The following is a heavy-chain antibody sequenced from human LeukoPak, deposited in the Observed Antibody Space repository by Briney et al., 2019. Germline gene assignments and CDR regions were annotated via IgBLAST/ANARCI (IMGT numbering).Heavy chain of an antibody. CDR1: GFTFSSYW. D-gene: IGHD3-10*01. V-gene: IGHV3-7*03. J-gene: IGHJ4*02. CDR2: IKQDGSEK. CDR3: ATSPAGTYYFDS. Sequence: GGSLRLSCAASGFTFSSYWMNWVRQAPGKGLEWVANIKQDGSEKYYVDSVKGRFTISRDNAKNSLDLQVNSLRSEDTAVYYCATSPAGTYYFDSWGPGTRVTVSS.